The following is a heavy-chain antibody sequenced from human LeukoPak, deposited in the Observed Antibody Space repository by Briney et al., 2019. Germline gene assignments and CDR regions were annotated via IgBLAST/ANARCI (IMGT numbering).Heavy chain of an antibody. CDR2: IYYTGIT. CDR1: GGSISSYY. V-gene: IGHV4-59*08. D-gene: IGHD3-16*02. CDR3: TRHDAVPVIGHGMGV. Sequence: SGTLPLTCTVSGGSISSYYWSWIRQPPGKGLEWIGYIYYTGITNYNPSLESRVTISVDTSKNQFSLKLNSVTAADTAVYYCTRHDAVPVIGHGMGVWGQGTTVTVSS. J-gene: IGHJ6*02.